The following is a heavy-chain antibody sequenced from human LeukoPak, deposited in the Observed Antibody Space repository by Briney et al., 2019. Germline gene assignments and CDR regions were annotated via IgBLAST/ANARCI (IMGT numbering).Heavy chain of an antibody. V-gene: IGHV3-20*04. CDR3: AREAHHPPYYYYGMDV. Sequence: GGSLRFSCAASGFTFDDYGMSWVRQAPGKGLEWVSGINWNGGSTGYADSVKGRFTISRDNAKNSLYLQMNSLRAEDTALYYCAREAHHPPYYYYGMDVWGQGTTVTVSS. CDR2: INWNGGST. J-gene: IGHJ6*02. CDR1: GFTFDDYG.